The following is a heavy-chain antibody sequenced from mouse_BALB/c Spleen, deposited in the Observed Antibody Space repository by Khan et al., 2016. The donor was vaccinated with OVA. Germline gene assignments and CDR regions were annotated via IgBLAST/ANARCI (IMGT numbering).Heavy chain of an antibody. CDR3: ARPPYYSYVMVY. Sequence: QIQLVQSGPELKKPGETVKISCKASGYTFTNFGMNWVKQAPGKGLKWMGWINTYTGEPTYADDFKGRFAFSLDTSASTADLQINNLKNEDTATYFCARPPYYSYVMVYWGQGTSVTVSS. CDR1: GYTFTNFG. J-gene: IGHJ4*01. D-gene: IGHD2-10*01. CDR2: INTYTGEP. V-gene: IGHV9-3-1*01.